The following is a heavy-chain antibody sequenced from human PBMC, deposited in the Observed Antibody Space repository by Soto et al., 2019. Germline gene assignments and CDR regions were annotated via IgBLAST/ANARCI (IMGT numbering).Heavy chain of an antibody. CDR1: GYTFTDYY. CDR3: ARDQSPSGGRPGMDV. CDR2: INPNSGGT. V-gene: IGHV1-2*02. J-gene: IGHJ6*02. Sequence: ASVKSSCKASGYTFTDYYMHWVRQAPGQGLEWMGWINPNSGGTNYAQKFQGRVTMTRDTSISTAYMELNRLRSDDTAVYYCARDQSPSGGRPGMDVWGQGTTVTVSS. D-gene: IGHD2-15*01.